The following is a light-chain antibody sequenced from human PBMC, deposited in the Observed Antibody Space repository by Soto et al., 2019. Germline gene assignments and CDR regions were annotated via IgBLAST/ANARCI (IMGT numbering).Light chain of an antibody. J-gene: IGLJ2*01. CDR3: GTWDTSLSVGRAV. CDR2: DNN. V-gene: IGLV1-51*01. Sequence: QSVLTQPPSVSAAPGQRVTISCSGNSSNIANNHVSWYQQFPGTAPRLLIYDNNERPSGIPDRFSGSKSGTSATLGITGLQTGDEADYYCGTWDTSLSVGRAVFGGGTKLTVL. CDR1: SSNIANNH.